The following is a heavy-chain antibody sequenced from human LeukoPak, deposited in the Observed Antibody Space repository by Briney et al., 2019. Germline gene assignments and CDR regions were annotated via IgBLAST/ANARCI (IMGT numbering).Heavy chain of an antibody. V-gene: IGHV4-34*01. D-gene: IGHD5-18*01. Sequence: SETLSLTCAVYGGSFSGYYWSWIRQPPGKGLEWIGEINHSGSTNYNPSLKSRVTISVDTSKNQFSLKLSSVTAADTAVYYCARGGIQLWLIRNWFDPWGQGTLVTVSS. J-gene: IGHJ5*02. CDR2: INHSGST. CDR1: GGSFSGYY. CDR3: ARGGIQLWLIRNWFDP.